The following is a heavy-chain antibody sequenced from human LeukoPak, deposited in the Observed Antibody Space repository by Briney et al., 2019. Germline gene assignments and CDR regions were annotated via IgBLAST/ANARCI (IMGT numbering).Heavy chain of an antibody. CDR2: IYYTGST. Sequence: PSETLSLTCTVSGGSISNYYWSWIRQPPGKGLEWIAYIYYTGSTNYNPSLKSRVTISVDTSKNQFSLKLSSVIAADTAVYHCARGYSSGRIDSWGQGTLVTVSS. D-gene: IGHD6-19*01. J-gene: IGHJ4*02. CDR3: ARGYSSGRIDS. V-gene: IGHV4-59*01. CDR1: GGSISNYY.